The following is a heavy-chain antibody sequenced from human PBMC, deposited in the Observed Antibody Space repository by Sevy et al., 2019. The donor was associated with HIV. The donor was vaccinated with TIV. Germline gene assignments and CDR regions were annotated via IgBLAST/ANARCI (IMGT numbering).Heavy chain of an antibody. CDR3: ARSKAAVPGTFYFDY. D-gene: IGHD6-19*01. CDR2: ISANSGNT. V-gene: IGHV1-18*01. J-gene: IGHJ4*02. Sequence: ASVKVSCTTSGYAFTSYIITWVRQASGQGLEWMAWISANSGNTDYVQKLQGRVTLTTDTSTSTAYMELRSLTSDDTAVYYCARSKAAVPGTFYFDYWGQGTLVTVSS. CDR1: GYAFTSYI.